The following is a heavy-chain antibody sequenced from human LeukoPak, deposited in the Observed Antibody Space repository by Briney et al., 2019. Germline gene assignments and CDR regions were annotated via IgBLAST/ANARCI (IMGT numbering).Heavy chain of an antibody. Sequence: GGSLRLSCAASGFTFSTYGMYWVRQAPGKGLEWVATIWSDGSNKYYADCVKGRFTISRDNSKNTLYLQMNSLRAEDTAVYYCASVCSGTSCHFDYWGQGTLVTVSS. V-gene: IGHV3-33*01. J-gene: IGHJ4*02. CDR1: GFTFSTYG. D-gene: IGHD2-2*01. CDR2: IWSDGSNK. CDR3: ASVCSGTSCHFDY.